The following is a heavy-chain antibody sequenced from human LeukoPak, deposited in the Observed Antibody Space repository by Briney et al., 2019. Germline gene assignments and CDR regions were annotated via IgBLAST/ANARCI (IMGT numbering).Heavy chain of an antibody. CDR1: GGSISSGGYS. Sequence: SQTLSLTCAVSGGSISSGGYSWSWIRQPPGKGLEWIGYIYHSGSTYYNPSLKSRVTISVDRSKNQFSLKLSSVTAADTAVYYCARVERGSSRVDYWGQGTLVTVSS. V-gene: IGHV4-30-2*01. CDR3: ARVERGSSRVDY. D-gene: IGHD6-13*01. CDR2: IYHSGST. J-gene: IGHJ4*02.